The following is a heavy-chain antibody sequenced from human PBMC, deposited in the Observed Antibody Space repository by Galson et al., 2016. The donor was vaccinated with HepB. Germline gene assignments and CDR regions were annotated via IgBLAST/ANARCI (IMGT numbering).Heavy chain of an antibody. Sequence: SLRLSCAASGFTFSSYAMSWVRQAPGKGLEWVSTISGSGYNTYYADSVKGRFTISRDNPKNTMYLQMNSLRAEDTAVYYCAKSQPGYSSGWYTLPIDAFDIWGQGTMVTVSS. CDR3: AKSQPGYSSGWYTLPIDAFDI. CDR1: GFTFSSYA. CDR2: ISGSGYNT. V-gene: IGHV3-23*01. J-gene: IGHJ3*02. D-gene: IGHD6-19*01.